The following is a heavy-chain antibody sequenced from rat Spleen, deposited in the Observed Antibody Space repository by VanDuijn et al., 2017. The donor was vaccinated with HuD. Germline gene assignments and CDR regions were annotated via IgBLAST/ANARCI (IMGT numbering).Heavy chain of an antibody. J-gene: IGHJ2*01. CDR1: GFTFSIFP. CDR2: ISTGGGNT. Sequence: EVQLVESGGGLVQPGRSLKLSCAASGFTFSIFPMAWVRQAPKKGPEWVAYISTGGGNTYYRDSVKGRFTISRDNAKSTLYLQMDSLRSEDTATYYCARGTDGSYTDYFDYWGQGVMVTVSS. D-gene: IGHD1-12*02. CDR3: ARGTDGSYTDYFDY. V-gene: IGHV5-25*01.